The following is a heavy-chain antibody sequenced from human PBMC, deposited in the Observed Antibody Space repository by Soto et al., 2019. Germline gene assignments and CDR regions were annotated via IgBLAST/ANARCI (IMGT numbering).Heavy chain of an antibody. CDR2: INHSGST. D-gene: IGHD3-10*01. J-gene: IGHJ4*02. V-gene: IGHV4-34*01. Sequence: SETLSLSCAVCGGSFSGYYWTWIRQPPGTGLEWIGEINHSGSTNYNRSLKSRVTISVDTSKNQFSLKLTSVTAEDTAVYYCARDNITVVLDYWGEGTLV. CDR3: ARDNITVVLDY. CDR1: GGSFSGYY.